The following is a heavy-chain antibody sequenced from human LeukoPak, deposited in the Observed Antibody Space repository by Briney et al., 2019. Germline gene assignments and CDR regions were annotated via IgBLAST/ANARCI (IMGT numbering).Heavy chain of an antibody. Sequence: SETVSLTCTVSGGSIRSYYWSWIRQPAGQGLVGIGLIYTSGNTNYNPSLKSRVTMSVDTSKNQFSLKLSTLDAADTTMYYSAAGEYRSGWYRWFDPWGKGTLVTVSS. D-gene: IGHD6-19*01. CDR2: IYTSGNT. V-gene: IGHV4-4*07. CDR1: GGSIRSYY. J-gene: IGHJ5*02. CDR3: AAGEYRSGWYRWFDP.